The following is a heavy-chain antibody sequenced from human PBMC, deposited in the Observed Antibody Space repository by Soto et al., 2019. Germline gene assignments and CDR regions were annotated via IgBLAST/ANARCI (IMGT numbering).Heavy chain of an antibody. CDR2: IGSDGGT. Sequence: PGGSLRLSCAASGFTFSSHDMHWVRQATGKGLEWVSAIGSDGGTYYLGSVKGRFTISRDNAKKSLYLQMNSLRVGDTALYYCARRFCSAGSCRGIGFDYWGQGTLVTVS. CDR3: ARRFCSAGSCRGIGFDY. D-gene: IGHD2-15*01. V-gene: IGHV3-13*01. J-gene: IGHJ4*02. CDR1: GFTFSSHD.